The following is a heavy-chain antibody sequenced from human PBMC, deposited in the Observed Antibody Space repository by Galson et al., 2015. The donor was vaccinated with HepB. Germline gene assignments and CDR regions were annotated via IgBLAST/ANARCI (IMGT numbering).Heavy chain of an antibody. J-gene: IGHJ6*03. CDR1: GFTFSSYG. CDR3: AKGRAGYYYYMDV. Sequence: SLRLSCAASGFTFSSYGMHWVRQAPGKGLEWVAVISYDGSNKYYADSVKGRFTISRDNSKNTLYLQMNSLRAEDTAVYYCAKGRAGYYYYMDVWGKGTTVTVSS. CDR2: ISYDGSNK. D-gene: IGHD3-10*01. V-gene: IGHV3-30*18.